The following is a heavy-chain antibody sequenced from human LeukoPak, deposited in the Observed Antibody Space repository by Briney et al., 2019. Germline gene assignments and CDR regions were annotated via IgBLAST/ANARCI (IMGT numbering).Heavy chain of an antibody. CDR2: ISAYNGNT. J-gene: IGHJ4*02. Sequence: AASVTVSFTASGYTFTSYGISWVRQAPGQGLEWMGWISAYNGNTNYAQKLQGRDTMTTDTSTSTAYMELRSLRSDDTAVYYCARDSEQLNRLFDYWGQGTLVTVSS. CDR1: GYTFTSYG. V-gene: IGHV1-18*01. D-gene: IGHD6-6*01. CDR3: ARDSEQLNRLFDY.